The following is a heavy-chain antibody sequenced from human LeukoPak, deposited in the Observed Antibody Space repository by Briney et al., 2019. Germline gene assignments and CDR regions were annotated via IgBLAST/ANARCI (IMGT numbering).Heavy chain of an antibody. CDR1: GGSVSTYY. CDR3: ARDGGTTTGYMYYFDH. J-gene: IGHJ4*02. D-gene: IGHD1-1*01. V-gene: IGHV4-59*02. CDR2: VYSGGSS. Sequence: PSETLSPTCSISGGSVSTYYWNWIRQSPGKGLEWIGFVYSGGSSNYNPSLKSRVAMSVDKSRNQFSLRLRSVTAADTAMYYCARDGGTTTGYMYYFDHWAREPWSPSPQ.